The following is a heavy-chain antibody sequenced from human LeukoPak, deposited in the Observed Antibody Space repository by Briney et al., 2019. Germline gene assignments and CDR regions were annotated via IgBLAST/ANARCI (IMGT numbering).Heavy chain of an antibody. CDR3: ARDVPPIMITFGGVIVLNY. Sequence: ASVKVSCKASGYTFTGYYMHWVRQAPGQGLEWMGWINPNSGGTNYAQKFQGRVTMTRDTSISTAYMELSRLRSDDTAVYYCARDVPPIMITFGGVIVLNYWGQGTLVTVSS. V-gene: IGHV1-2*02. D-gene: IGHD3-16*02. J-gene: IGHJ4*02. CDR2: INPNSGGT. CDR1: GYTFTGYY.